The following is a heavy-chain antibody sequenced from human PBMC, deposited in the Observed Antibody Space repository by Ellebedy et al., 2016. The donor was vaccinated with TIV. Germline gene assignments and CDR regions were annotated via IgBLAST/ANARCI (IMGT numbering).Heavy chain of an antibody. V-gene: IGHV3-30-3*01. Sequence: GESLKISXAASGFTFSDYAMHWVRQAPGKGLEWVTLISVDGSKEYYADSVKGRFTVSRDNSKNTLYLQMNSLRTEDTAVYYCAREVVHSGNFDSWGQGTLVTVSS. CDR1: GFTFSDYA. CDR2: ISVDGSKE. J-gene: IGHJ4*02. D-gene: IGHD2-2*01. CDR3: AREVVHSGNFDS.